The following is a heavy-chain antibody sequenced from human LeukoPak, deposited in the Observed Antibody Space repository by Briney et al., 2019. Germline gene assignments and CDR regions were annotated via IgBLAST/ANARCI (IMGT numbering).Heavy chain of an antibody. V-gene: IGHV3-33*01. Sequence: GGSLRLSCAASGFTFSSYGMHWVRQAPGKGLEWVAVIWYDGSNKYYADSVKGRFTISRDNSKNTLYLQMNSLRAEDTAVYYCARASDYYYYGMDVWGQGTAVTVSS. CDR3: ARASDYYYYGMDV. CDR1: GFTFSSYG. CDR2: IWYDGSNK. J-gene: IGHJ6*02.